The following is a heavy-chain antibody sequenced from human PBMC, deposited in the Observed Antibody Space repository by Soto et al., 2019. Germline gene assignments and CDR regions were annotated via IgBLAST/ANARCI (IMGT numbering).Heavy chain of an antibody. Sequence: GGSLRLSCAASGFTFSSYSMNCVRQAPGKGLEWVSSLFISSSYIYYADSVKGRLSISRDNAKNSLYLQMNSLRAEDSAMYYCARDYRIRSEWLLYYDYYGMDVWGQGTADTVSS. CDR2: LFISSSYI. V-gene: IGHV3-21*01. CDR1: GFTFSSYS. D-gene: IGHD3-3*01. CDR3: ARDYRIRSEWLLYYDYYGMDV. J-gene: IGHJ6*02.